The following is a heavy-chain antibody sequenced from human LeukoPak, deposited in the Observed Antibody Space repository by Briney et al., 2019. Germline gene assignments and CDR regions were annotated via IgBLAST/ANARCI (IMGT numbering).Heavy chain of an antibody. Sequence: SETLSLTCTVLGGSLSSYYWTWIRQPPGKGLEWIGYIYYSGTTNYNPSLKSRVTMSVDTSKNQSSLKLNSVTAADTAVYYCARSGTLTGYLYWGQGALVTVSS. D-gene: IGHD3-9*01. V-gene: IGHV4-59*01. CDR1: GGSLSSYY. J-gene: IGHJ4*02. CDR3: ARSGTLTGYLY. CDR2: IYYSGTT.